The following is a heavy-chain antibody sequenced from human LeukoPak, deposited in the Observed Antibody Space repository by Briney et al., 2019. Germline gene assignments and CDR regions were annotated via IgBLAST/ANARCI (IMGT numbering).Heavy chain of an antibody. D-gene: IGHD1-1*01. V-gene: IGHV1-46*01. CDR3: AREVAERLERVPDAFDI. J-gene: IGHJ3*02. CDR2: INPSGGST. Sequence: GASVKVSCKASGYTFTSYYMHWVRQAPGQGLEWMGIINPSGGSTSYALKFQGRVTMTRDTSTSTVYMELSSLRSEDTAVYYCAREVAERLERVPDAFDIWGQGTMVTVSS. CDR1: GYTFTSYY.